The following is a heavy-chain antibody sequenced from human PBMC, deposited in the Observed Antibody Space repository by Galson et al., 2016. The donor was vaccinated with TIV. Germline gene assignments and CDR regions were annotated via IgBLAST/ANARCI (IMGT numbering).Heavy chain of an antibody. CDR1: GFTFDDFD. CDR2: VNWNGVGT. CDR3: ARVMIYEDSHYMDA. D-gene: IGHD3/OR15-3a*01. V-gene: IGHV3-20*04. Sequence: SLRLSCAASGFTFDDFDMTWVRQGPGRGLEWVSGVNWNGVGTSYADSVKGRFTISRDNAKDSVYLDMSNLRAEDTSVYYCARVMIYEDSHYMDAWGKGTTVIVSS. J-gene: IGHJ6*03.